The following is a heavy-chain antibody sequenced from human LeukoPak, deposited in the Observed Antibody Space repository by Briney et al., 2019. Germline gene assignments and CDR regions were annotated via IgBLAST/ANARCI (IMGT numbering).Heavy chain of an antibody. V-gene: IGHV1-18*01. CDR2: ISAYNGNT. CDR3: AREGDIVVVPAALDY. J-gene: IGHJ4*02. D-gene: IGHD2-2*01. Sequence: ASVEVSCKAPGYTFTSYGISWVRQAPGQGLEWMGWISAYNGNTNYAQKLQGRVTMTTDTSTSTAYMELRSLRSDDTAVYYCAREGDIVVVPAALDYWGQGTLVTVSS. CDR1: GYTFTSYG.